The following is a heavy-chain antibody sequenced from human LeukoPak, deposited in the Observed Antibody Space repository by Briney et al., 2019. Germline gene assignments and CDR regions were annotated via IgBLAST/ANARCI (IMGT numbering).Heavy chain of an antibody. D-gene: IGHD6-13*01. V-gene: IGHV3-7*01. CDR1: GFTFSSHW. CDR3: ARGRLVAAAGTELYHFDY. J-gene: IGHJ4*02. Sequence: GGSLRLSCAASGFTFSSHWMSWVRQAPGKGLEWVANIKQDGSEKYYVDSVKGRFTISRDNAKNSLYLQMNSLRAEDTAVYYCARGRLVAAAGTELYHFDYWGQGTLVTVSS. CDR2: IKQDGSEK.